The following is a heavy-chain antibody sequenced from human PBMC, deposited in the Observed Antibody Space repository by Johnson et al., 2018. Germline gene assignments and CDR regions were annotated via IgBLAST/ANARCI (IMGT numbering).Heavy chain of an antibody. CDR1: GFAISSNS. CDR3: SGAGAMAGDDAFDI. V-gene: IGHV3-66*02. J-gene: IGHJ3*02. Sequence: VQLVESGGGLVQPGDSLRLSCAASGFAISSNSMTWVRQAPGKGLVWVSVIYTGGRTYYADSVKGRFTIPRDNSKKTVYLQMKSLGVEDTAVYYCSGAGAMAGDDAFDIWGQGTMVTVSS. CDR2: IYTGGRT. D-gene: IGHD6-19*01.